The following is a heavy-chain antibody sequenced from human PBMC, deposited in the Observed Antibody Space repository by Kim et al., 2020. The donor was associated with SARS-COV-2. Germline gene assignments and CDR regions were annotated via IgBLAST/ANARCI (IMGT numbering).Heavy chain of an antibody. V-gene: IGHV3-21*01. Sequence: GGSLRLSCAASGFTFSSYSMNWVRQAPGKGLEWVSSISSSGSYIYYADSVKGRFTISRDNAKNSLYLQMNSLRAEDTAVYYCARGAVWGYIVVVPCATHDFDYWGQGTLVTVSS. CDR3: ARGAVWGYIVVVPCATHDFDY. J-gene: IGHJ4*02. CDR2: ISSSGSYI. D-gene: IGHD2-2*01. CDR1: GFTFSSYS.